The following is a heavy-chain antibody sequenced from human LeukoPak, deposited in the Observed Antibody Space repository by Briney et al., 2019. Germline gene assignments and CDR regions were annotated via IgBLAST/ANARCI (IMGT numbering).Heavy chain of an antibody. D-gene: IGHD6-19*01. J-gene: IGHJ4*02. Sequence: PSETLSLTCTVSGVSIGSSSYYWGWIRQPPGKGLEWIGSIYYSGSTYYNPSLKSRVTISVDTSKNQFSLKLSSVTAADTAVYYCARDIAVAGTGIIGYWGQGTLVTVSS. CDR1: GVSIGSSSYY. CDR2: IYYSGST. CDR3: ARDIAVAGTGIIGY. V-gene: IGHV4-39*01.